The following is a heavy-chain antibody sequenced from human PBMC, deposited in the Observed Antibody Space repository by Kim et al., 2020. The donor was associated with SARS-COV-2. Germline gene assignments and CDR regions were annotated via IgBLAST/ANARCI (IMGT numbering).Heavy chain of an antibody. CDR1: GFTFSNYG. CDR3: VKRFSTEYWNFDY. Sequence: GGSLRLSCTASGFTFSNYGMVWVRQAQGRGLEWVSAIYPTGDRTTYADSVKGRFTISRDNSKNTVYLQMNSLRDEDTAKYYCVKRFSTEYWNFDYWGQGTLFTVSS. J-gene: IGHJ4*02. D-gene: IGHD2-15*01. CDR2: IYPTGDRT. V-gene: IGHV3-23*01.